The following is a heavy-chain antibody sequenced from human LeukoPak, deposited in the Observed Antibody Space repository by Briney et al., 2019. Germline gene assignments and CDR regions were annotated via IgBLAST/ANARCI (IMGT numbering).Heavy chain of an antibody. CDR1: GYTFTSYA. CDR3: ASIGRGYVLPADSLKYYYGMDV. CDR2: INAGNGNT. Sequence: ASVKVSCKASGYTFTSYAMHWVRQAPGQRLEWMGWINAGNGNTKYSQKFQGRVTITRDTSASTAYMELSSLRSEDTAVYYCASIGRGYVLPADSLKYYYGMDVWGQGTTVTVSS. D-gene: IGHD5-18*01. V-gene: IGHV1-3*01. J-gene: IGHJ6*02.